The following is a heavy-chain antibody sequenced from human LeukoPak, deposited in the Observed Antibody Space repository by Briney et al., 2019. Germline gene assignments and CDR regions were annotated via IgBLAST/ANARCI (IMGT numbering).Heavy chain of an antibody. J-gene: IGHJ4*02. V-gene: IGHV4-30-4*01. D-gene: IGHD5-12*01. CDR2: IYYSGST. CDR3: ARERNSGYDYFDY. CDR1: GGSISSGDYY. Sequence: SQTLSLTCTVSGGSISSGDYYWSWIRQPPGKGLEWIGYIYYSGSTYYNPSLKSRVTISVDTSKNQFSLKLSSVTAADTAVYYCARERNSGYDYFDYWGQGTLVTVSS.